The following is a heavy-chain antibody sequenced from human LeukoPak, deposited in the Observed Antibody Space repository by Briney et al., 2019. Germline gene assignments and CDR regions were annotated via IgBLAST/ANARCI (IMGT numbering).Heavy chain of an antibody. D-gene: IGHD3-22*01. J-gene: IGHJ2*01. Sequence: PSETLSLTCTVSGGSVSSGSYYWGWIRQPPGKGLEWIVNFSYSGSTNYNPSLKSRVTISVDTSKNQFPLKLSSVTAADTALYYCVRDSDYYDSSGRGWYFDLWGRGTLVTVSS. CDR1: GGSVSSGSYY. CDR2: FSYSGST. V-gene: IGHV4-61*01. CDR3: VRDSDYYDSSGRGWYFDL.